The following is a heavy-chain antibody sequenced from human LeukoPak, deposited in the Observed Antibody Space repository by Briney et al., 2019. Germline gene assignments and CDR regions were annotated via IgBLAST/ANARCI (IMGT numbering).Heavy chain of an antibody. CDR1: GYTFTSYG. V-gene: IGHV1-18*01. Sequence: ASVMVSCKASGYTFTSYGISWVRQAPGQGLKWMGWISAYNGNTNYAQKLQGRVTMTTDTSTSTAYMELRSLRSDDTAVYYCARDLIELRFLEWGYYYYGMDVWGQGTTVTVSS. D-gene: IGHD3-3*01. J-gene: IGHJ6*02. CDR2: ISAYNGNT. CDR3: ARDLIELRFLEWGYYYYGMDV.